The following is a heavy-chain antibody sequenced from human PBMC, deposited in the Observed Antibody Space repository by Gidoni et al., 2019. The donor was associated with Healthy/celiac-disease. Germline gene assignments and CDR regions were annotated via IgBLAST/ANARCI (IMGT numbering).Heavy chain of an antibody. D-gene: IGHD6-13*01. J-gene: IGHJ4*02. CDR3: ARDLNTIGAAHVYELDY. V-gene: IGHV3-48*02. CDR1: GFTFSSYS. Sequence: EVQLVESGGGLVQPGGSLRLSCAASGFTFSSYSMNWVRQAPGKGLEWVSYISSSSSTIYYADSVKGRFTISRDNAKNSLYLQMNSLRDEDTAVYYCARDLNTIGAAHVYELDYWGQGTLVTVSS. CDR2: ISSSSSTI.